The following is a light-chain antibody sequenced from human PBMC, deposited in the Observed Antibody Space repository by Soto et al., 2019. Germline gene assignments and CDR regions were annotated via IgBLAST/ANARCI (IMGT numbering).Light chain of an antibody. V-gene: IGKV1-12*01. Sequence: DIQMTQSPSSVSASVGDRVTITCRASQDINSWLTWYQQKPGKAPKVLIYIASRWQPGVPSRFSGHVSGTDFSLTISNLQPEDFATYFCQQSKSFPLTFGGGTKVESK. CDR3: QQSKSFPLT. CDR2: IAS. J-gene: IGKJ4*01. CDR1: QDINSW.